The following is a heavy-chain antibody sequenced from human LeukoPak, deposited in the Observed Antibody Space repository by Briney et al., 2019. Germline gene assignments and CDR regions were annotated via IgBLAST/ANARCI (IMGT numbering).Heavy chain of an antibody. D-gene: IGHD2-2*01. Sequence: GASVKVSCKASGGTFSSYAISWVRQAPGQGLEWMGWISAYNGNTNYAQKLQGRVTMTTDTSTSTAYMELRSLRSDDTAVYYCARDLVPAAPHLDYYYYYMDVWGKGTTVTVSS. CDR1: GGTFSSYA. CDR3: ARDLVPAAPHLDYYYYYMDV. CDR2: ISAYNGNT. J-gene: IGHJ6*03. V-gene: IGHV1-18*01.